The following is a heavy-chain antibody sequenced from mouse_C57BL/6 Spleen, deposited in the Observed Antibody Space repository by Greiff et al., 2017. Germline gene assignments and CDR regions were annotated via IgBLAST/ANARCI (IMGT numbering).Heavy chain of an antibody. V-gene: IGHV1-69*01. CDR2: IDPSDSYT. CDR3: AREGVITTVVARGYFDV. J-gene: IGHJ1*03. D-gene: IGHD1-1*01. Sequence: QVQLQQPGAELVMPGASVKLSCKASGYTFTSYWMHWVKQRPGQGLAWIGEIDPSDSYTNYNQKFKGKSTLTVDKSSSTAYMQLSSLTSEDSAVYYCAREGVITTVVARGYFDVWGTGTTVTVSS. CDR1: GYTFTSYW.